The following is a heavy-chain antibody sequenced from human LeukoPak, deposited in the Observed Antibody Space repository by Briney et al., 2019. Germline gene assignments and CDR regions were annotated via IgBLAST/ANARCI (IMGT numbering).Heavy chain of an antibody. V-gene: IGHV3-15*01. CDR3: TTDWVVLTVYGFDP. J-gene: IGHJ5*02. CDR2: IKSKTDGGTT. D-gene: IGHD2-8*01. CDR1: GFTFSNAW. Sequence: GGSLRLSCAASGFTFSNAWMSWVRQAPGKGLEWVGRIKSKTDGGTTDYAAPVKGRFTISRDDSKNTLYLQMNSLKTEDTAVYYCTTDWVVLTVYGFDPWGQGTLVTVSS.